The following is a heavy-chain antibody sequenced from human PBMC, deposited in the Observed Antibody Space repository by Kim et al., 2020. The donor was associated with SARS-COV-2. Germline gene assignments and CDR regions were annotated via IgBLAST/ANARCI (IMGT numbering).Heavy chain of an antibody. Sequence: SVKVSCKASGGTFSSYTISWVRQAPGQGLEWMGRIIPILGIANYAQKFQGRVTITADKSTSTAYMELSSLRSEDTAVYYCARESFVDYDSSGYYYPDYWGQGTLVTVSS. D-gene: IGHD3-22*01. J-gene: IGHJ4*02. CDR1: GGTFSSYT. V-gene: IGHV1-69*04. CDR2: IIPILGIA. CDR3: ARESFVDYDSSGYYYPDY.